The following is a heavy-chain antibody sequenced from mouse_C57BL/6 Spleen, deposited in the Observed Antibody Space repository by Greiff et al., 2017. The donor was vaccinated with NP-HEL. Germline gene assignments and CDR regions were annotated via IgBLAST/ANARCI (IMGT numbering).Heavy chain of an antibody. CDR1: GYTFTSYW. Sequence: QVQLQQPGTELVKPGASVKLSCKASGYTFTSYWMHWVKQRPGQGLEWIGNINPSNGGTNYNEKFKSKATLTVDKSSSTAYMQLSSLSSEDSAVYYCARSKLGNCAMDYWGQGTSVTVSS. D-gene: IGHD4-1*01. J-gene: IGHJ4*01. V-gene: IGHV1-53*01. CDR3: ARSKLGNCAMDY. CDR2: INPSNGGT.